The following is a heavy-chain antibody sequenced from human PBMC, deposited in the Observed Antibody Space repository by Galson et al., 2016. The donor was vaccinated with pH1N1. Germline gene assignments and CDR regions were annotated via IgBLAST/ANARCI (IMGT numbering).Heavy chain of an antibody. CDR1: GFSLSSYS. J-gene: IGHJ6*03. Sequence: LRLSCAASGFSLSSYSMNWVRQAPGKGLEWVSYISRSVTNIYYAGSVKGRFTISRDTAKSSLYLQMDSLRLDDTAVYFCARDLGYAYGFYYYYYMDVWGKGTTVTVSS. D-gene: IGHD5-18*01. CDR2: ISRSVTNI. V-gene: IGHV3-48*04. CDR3: ARDLGYAYGFYYYYYMDV.